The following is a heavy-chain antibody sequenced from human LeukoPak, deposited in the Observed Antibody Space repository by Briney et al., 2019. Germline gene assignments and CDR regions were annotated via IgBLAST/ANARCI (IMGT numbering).Heavy chain of an antibody. D-gene: IGHD6-19*01. CDR2: MSYDGTTK. V-gene: IGHV3-30*18. CDR1: GFTFRSYG. CDR3: AKDQGLKTVAAAGSD. J-gene: IGHJ4*02. Sequence: GGSPRLSCAASGFTFRSYGMHWVRQAPGKGLEWVAVMSYDGTTKYYGDSVKGRVTISRDNSKGTLYLQMDSLRPEDTAVYYCAKDQGLKTVAAAGSDWGQGTLVTVSS.